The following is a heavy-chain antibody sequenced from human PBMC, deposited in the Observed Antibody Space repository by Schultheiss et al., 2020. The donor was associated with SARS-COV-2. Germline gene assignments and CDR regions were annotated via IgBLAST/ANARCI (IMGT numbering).Heavy chain of an antibody. CDR3: ARAVGYSYGYGLYYYYGMDV. D-gene: IGHD5-18*01. V-gene: IGHV4-39*07. CDR1: GGSISSGGYY. CDR2: IYYSGST. Sequence: SETLSLTCTVSGGSISSGGYYWSWIRQHPGKGLEWIGSIYYSGSTYYNPSLKSRVTISVDTSKNQFSLKLSSVTAADTAVYYCARAVGYSYGYGLYYYYGMDVWGQGTTVTVSS. J-gene: IGHJ6*02.